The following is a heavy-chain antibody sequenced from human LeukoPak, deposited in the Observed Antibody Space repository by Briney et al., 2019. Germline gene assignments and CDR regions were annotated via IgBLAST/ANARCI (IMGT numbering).Heavy chain of an antibody. V-gene: IGHV1-18*01. CDR3: AREEGTIFGVSSIDY. J-gene: IGHJ4*02. Sequence: ASVKVSCKASGDTFTSYGISWVRQAPGQGLEWMGWISAYNGNTNYAQKLQGRVTMTTDTSTSTAYMELRSLRSDDTAVYYCAREEGTIFGVSSIDYWGQGTLVTVSS. D-gene: IGHD3-3*01. CDR1: GDTFTSYG. CDR2: ISAYNGNT.